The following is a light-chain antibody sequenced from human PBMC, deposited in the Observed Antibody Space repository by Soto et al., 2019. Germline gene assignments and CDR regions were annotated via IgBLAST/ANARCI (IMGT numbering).Light chain of an antibody. CDR1: QSGSSNY. CDR2: GAS. V-gene: IGKV3-20*01. J-gene: IGKJ1*01. Sequence: ETVLTQSPGTLSLSPGERATLSCRARQSGSSNYLAWYQQKPGQAPRLLIYGASSRATGIPDRFSGSGSGTDFTLTISRLEPEDFAVYYCQQYGRSPPSWTFGQGTKVAIK. CDR3: QQYGRSPPSWT.